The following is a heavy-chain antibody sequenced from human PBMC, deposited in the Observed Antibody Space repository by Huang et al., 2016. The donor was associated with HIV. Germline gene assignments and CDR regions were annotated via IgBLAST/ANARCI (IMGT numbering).Heavy chain of an antibody. V-gene: IGHV4-61*09. J-gene: IGHJ6*03. D-gene: IGHD3-10*01. Sequence: QVQLQESGPGLVQPSQTLSLSCSVSGDSIDNGSYHWTWIRQPAGRGLEWLGHISTSGNNNPSPSLMGGVTISVDMSRNQFSLKLSSVTAADTAVYFCARGRGATYSYYFYYMDVWGRGATVTVSS. CDR3: ARGRGATYSYYFYYMDV. CDR2: ISTSGNN. CDR1: GDSIDNGSYH.